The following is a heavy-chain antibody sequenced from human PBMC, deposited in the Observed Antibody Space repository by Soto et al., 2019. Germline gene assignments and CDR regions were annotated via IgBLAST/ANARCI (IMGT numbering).Heavy chain of an antibody. CDR2: TYYRSKWYN. Sequence: SQTLSLTCAISGDSVSSNSAAWYWIRQSPSRGLEWLGRTYYRSKWYNDYAVSVKSRITINPDTSKNQFSLQLNSVTAEDTAVYYCAGSRHYYYGMDVWGQGTTVTVSS. V-gene: IGHV6-1*01. CDR1: GDSVSSNSAA. J-gene: IGHJ6*02. D-gene: IGHD2-15*01. CDR3: AGSRHYYYGMDV.